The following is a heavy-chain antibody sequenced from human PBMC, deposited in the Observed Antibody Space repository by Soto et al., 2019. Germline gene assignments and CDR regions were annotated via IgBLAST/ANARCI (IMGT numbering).Heavy chain of an antibody. CDR3: ARGRPYFDY. Sequence: PSETLSLTCAVYGGSFSGYYWSWIRQPPGKGLEWIGEINHSGSTNYNPSLKSRVTISVDTSKNQFSLKLSSVTAADTAVYYCARGRPYFDYWGQGTLVTVSS. CDR2: INHSGST. J-gene: IGHJ4*02. CDR1: GGSFSGYY. V-gene: IGHV4-34*01.